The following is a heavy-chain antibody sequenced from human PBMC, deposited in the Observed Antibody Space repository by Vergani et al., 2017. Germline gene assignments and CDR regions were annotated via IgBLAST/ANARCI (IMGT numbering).Heavy chain of an antibody. Sequence: QMQLVQSGPEVKKPGTSVKVSCKASGFTFTSSAMQWVRQARGQRLEWIGWIVVGSGKTNYAQKFQERVTITRDMSTSTAYMELSSLRSEDTAVYYCAADRGEMATIEGFYYGMDVWGQGTTVTVSS. CDR3: AADRGEMATIEGFYYGMDV. CDR1: GFTFTSSA. CDR2: IVVGSGKT. V-gene: IGHV1-58*02. D-gene: IGHD5-24*01. J-gene: IGHJ6*02.